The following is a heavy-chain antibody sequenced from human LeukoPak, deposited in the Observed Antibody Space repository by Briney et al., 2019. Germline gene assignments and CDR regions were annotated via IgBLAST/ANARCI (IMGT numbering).Heavy chain of an antibody. D-gene: IGHD1-14*01. V-gene: IGHV4-59*08. CDR1: GGSISSYY. CDR2: IYYSGST. CDR3: ARHWRNPTYAFDY. Sequence: SETLSLTCTVSGGSISSYYWSWIRQPPGKGLEWIGYIYYSGSTNYNPSLKSRVTISVDTSKNQFSLKLSSVTAADAAVYYCARHWRNPTYAFDYWGQGTLVTVSS. J-gene: IGHJ4*02.